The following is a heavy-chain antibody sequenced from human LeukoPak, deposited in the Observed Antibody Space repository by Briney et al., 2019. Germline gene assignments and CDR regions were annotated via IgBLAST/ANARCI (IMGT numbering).Heavy chain of an antibody. V-gene: IGHV3-23*01. CDR2: IGVRGGSS. J-gene: IGHJ3*02. D-gene: IGHD6-19*01. CDR1: GFTFADYA. CDR3: AKDLRSGWYEVDAFDI. Sequence: GGSLRLSCAASGFTFADYAMTWVRQAPGKGLEWVSVIGVRGGSSYYADSAKGRFTISRDNSKSTLYLQMNGLRAEDTAVYFCAKDLRSGWYEVDAFDIWGQGTMVTVSS.